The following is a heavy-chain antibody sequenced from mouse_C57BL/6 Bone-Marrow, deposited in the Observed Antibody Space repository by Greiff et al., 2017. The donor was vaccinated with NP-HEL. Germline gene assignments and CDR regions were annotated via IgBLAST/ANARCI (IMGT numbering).Heavy chain of an antibody. CDR1: GFPFSGYG. Sequence: EVQGVESGGDLVKPGGSLKLSCAASGFPFSGYGMSWVRQTPDNRLEWVATFSSGGSYTYYPDSVKGRFTISRDNAKNTLYLQMSSLKSEDTAMYYCARQGSVFDYWGQGTTLTVSS. CDR3: ARQGSVFDY. CDR2: FSSGGSYT. J-gene: IGHJ2*01. V-gene: IGHV5-6*01. D-gene: IGHD3-1*01.